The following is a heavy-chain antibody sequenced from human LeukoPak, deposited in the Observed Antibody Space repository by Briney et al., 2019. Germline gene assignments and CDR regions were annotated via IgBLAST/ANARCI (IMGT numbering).Heavy chain of an antibody. CDR1: GVSFNDYY. CDR2: INHSGYT. D-gene: IGHD2-21*02. Sequence: PSETLSLTCAVSGVSFNDYYWSWVRQTPGKGLEWIGEINHSGYTNDSPSLKSRVTLSIDTSRKQFSLNLRSVTVADTGIYYCTRMTAGHDYWGQGTLVAVSS. J-gene: IGHJ4*02. V-gene: IGHV4-34*01. CDR3: TRMTAGHDY.